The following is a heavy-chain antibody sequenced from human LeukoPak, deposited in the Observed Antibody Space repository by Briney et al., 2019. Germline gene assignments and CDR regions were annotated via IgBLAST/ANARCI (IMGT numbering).Heavy chain of an antibody. Sequence: GGSLRLSCAGSEFSFSSYSMTWVRQAPGKGLEWLSAISGDADVTYYAASVKGRFTISRDNSWNTVYLQMNSLRAEDTATYYCAKVGYCSNNCFRTHDYWGQGALVTVSS. CDR1: EFSFSSYS. V-gene: IGHV3-23*01. CDR2: ISGDADVT. CDR3: AKVGYCSNNCFRTHDY. J-gene: IGHJ4*02. D-gene: IGHD2-8*01.